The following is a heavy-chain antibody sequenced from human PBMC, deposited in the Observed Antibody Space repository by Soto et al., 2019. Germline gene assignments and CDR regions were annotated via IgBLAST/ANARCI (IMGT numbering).Heavy chain of an antibody. D-gene: IGHD3-9*01. CDR3: ATSYDTGFGP. CDR2: IKVDSGYT. V-gene: IGHV1-18*04. CDR1: GYPFIKYG. J-gene: IGHJ5*02. Sequence: QLQLVQSAAEVKKPGASVRVSCKAYGYPFIKYGISWIRQAPEQGLEWMGWIKVDSGYTNYAQKFQGRVTMTADTSSDTAFMELRSLRIDDPAGYFCATSYDTGFGPWGQGTLVSVSS.